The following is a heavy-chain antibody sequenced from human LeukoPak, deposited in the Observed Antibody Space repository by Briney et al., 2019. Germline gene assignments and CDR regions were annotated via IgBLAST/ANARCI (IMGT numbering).Heavy chain of an antibody. Sequence: ASVKVSCKASGYTFTSYDTNWVRQATGQGLEWMGWMNPNSGNTGYAQKFQGRVTITRNTSISTAYMELSSLRSEDTAVYYCASLKNYYDSSGYLVTDAFDIWGQGTMVTVSS. V-gene: IGHV1-8*03. J-gene: IGHJ3*02. CDR3: ASLKNYYDSSGYLVTDAFDI. D-gene: IGHD3-22*01. CDR1: GYTFTSYD. CDR2: MNPNSGNT.